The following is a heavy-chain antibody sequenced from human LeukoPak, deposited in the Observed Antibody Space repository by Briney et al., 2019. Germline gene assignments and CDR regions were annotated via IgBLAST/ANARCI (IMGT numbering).Heavy chain of an antibody. CDR2: ISTGSATI. Sequence: SGGSLRLSCAASGFTFSSYSMNWVRQAPGKGLEWISYISTGSATIYYADSVKGRFTISRDNAKNSLYLQMNSLRAEETVVYYCARGALPAAQEYYYYYMDVWGKGTTVTVSS. CDR3: ARGALPAAQEYYYYYMDV. CDR1: GFTFSSYS. J-gene: IGHJ6*03. V-gene: IGHV3-48*04. D-gene: IGHD2-2*01.